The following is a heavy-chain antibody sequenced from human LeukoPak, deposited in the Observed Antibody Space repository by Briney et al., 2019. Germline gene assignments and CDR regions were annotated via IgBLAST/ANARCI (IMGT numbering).Heavy chain of an antibody. J-gene: IGHJ4*02. V-gene: IGHV4-61*02. D-gene: IGHD6-19*01. Sequence: SQTLSLTCTVSGGSISSGSYYWSWIRQPAWKGLEWIGRIYTSGSTNYNPSLKSRVTISVDTSKNQFSLKLSSVTAADTAVYYCARGLSSGWYYFDYWGQGTLVTVSS. CDR1: GGSISSGSYY. CDR2: IYTSGST. CDR3: ARGLSSGWYYFDY.